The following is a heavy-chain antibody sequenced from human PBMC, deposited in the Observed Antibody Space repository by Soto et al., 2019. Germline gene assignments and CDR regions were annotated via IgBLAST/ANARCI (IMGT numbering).Heavy chain of an antibody. Sequence: QVQLVESGGGVVQPGRSLRLSCAASGFTFSSYGMHWVRQAPGKGLEWVAVIWYDGSNKYYADSVKGRFTISRDNSKNPLYLQMNSRSAENTDVYYCARDNYGGNPLIVRYYYHGMDVWGQGTTVTVSS. CDR2: IWYDGSNK. CDR1: GFTFSSYG. V-gene: IGHV3-33*01. J-gene: IGHJ6*02. D-gene: IGHD4-17*01. CDR3: ARDNYGGNPLIVRYYYHGMDV.